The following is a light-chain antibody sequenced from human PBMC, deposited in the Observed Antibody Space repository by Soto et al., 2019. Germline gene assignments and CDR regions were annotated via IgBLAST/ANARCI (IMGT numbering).Light chain of an antibody. Sequence: QSVLTQPASVSGSPGQSVTISCTGTSRDVGGYNLVSWYQQHPGKAPHLIIYDVTQRPSGVSSRFSGSRSGFTASLTISGLQAEDEAEYFCCSFAGRPNSYVFGSGTKVTVL. CDR3: CSFAGRPNSYV. J-gene: IGLJ1*01. CDR1: SRDVGGYNL. CDR2: DVT. V-gene: IGLV2-23*02.